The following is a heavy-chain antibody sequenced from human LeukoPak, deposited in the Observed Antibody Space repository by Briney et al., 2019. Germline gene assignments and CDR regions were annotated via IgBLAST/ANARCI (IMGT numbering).Heavy chain of an antibody. Sequence: ASVKVSCKASGYTLTSYYMHWVRQAPGQGLEWMGIINPSGGSTSYAQKFQGRVTMTRDMSTSTVYMELSSLRSEDTAVHYCARLGIAAADRDAFDIWGQGTMVTVSS. CDR3: ARLGIAAADRDAFDI. D-gene: IGHD6-13*01. CDR1: GYTLTSYY. J-gene: IGHJ3*02. V-gene: IGHV1-46*01. CDR2: INPSGGST.